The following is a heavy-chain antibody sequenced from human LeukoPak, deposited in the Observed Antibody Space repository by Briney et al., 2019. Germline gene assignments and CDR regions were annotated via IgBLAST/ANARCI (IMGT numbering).Heavy chain of an antibody. CDR2: ISAYNGNT. CDR1: GYTFTSYG. J-gene: IGHJ4*02. Sequence: ASVKVSCKASGYTFTSYGISWVRQAPGQGLEWMGWISAYNGNTNYAQKLQGRFTMTTDTSTSTAYMELRSLRSDDTAVYYCARDVSGSYYGGLGSAGYWGQGTLVTVSS. D-gene: IGHD1-26*01. V-gene: IGHV1-18*01. CDR3: ARDVSGSYYGGLGSAGY.